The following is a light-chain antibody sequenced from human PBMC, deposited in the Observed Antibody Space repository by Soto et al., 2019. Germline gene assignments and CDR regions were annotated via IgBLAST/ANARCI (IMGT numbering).Light chain of an antibody. CDR3: MQSTHLPPT. Sequence: DCLMTQTQLSLPVAAGQPASLAXKARQRLLDITGETFLFWXLQKPGXSPQXXXDEXSTRVYGWPDRCSGSGSATDFTRDISRMETDDGGTYYCMQSTHLPPTFGQGTRLEIK. CDR1: QRLLDITGETF. V-gene: IGKV2-29*01. CDR2: EXS. J-gene: IGKJ5*01.